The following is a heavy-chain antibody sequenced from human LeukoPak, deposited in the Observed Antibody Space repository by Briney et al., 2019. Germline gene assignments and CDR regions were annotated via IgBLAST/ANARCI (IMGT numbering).Heavy chain of an antibody. D-gene: IGHD3-10*01. CDR3: ARDHGSGSAWYYYMDV. Sequence: PGGSLRLSCAASGFTFSSYAMHWVRQAPGKGLEWVAVISYDGSNKYYADSVKGRFTISRDNSKNTLYLQMNSLRAEDTAVYYCARDHGSGSAWYYYMDVWGKGTTVTVSS. V-gene: IGHV3-30*04. CDR2: ISYDGSNK. J-gene: IGHJ6*03. CDR1: GFTFSSYA.